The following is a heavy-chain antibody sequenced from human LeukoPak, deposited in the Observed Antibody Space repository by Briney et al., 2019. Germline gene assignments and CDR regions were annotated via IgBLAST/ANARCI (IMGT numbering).Heavy chain of an antibody. V-gene: IGHV4-34*01. J-gene: IGHJ4*02. D-gene: IGHD1-26*01. CDR2: INHSGST. Sequence: SETLSLTCAVYGGSFGGYYWSWIRQPPGKGLEWIGEINHSGSTNYNPSLKSRVTISVDTSKNQFSLKLSSVTAADAAVYYCARVPKWELIDYWGQGTLVTVSS. CDR1: GGSFGGYY. CDR3: ARVPKWELIDY.